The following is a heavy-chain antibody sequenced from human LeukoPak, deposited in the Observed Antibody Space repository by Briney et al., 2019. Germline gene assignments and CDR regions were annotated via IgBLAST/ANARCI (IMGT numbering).Heavy chain of an antibody. CDR1: GGSISSSSYY. V-gene: IGHV4-30-2*01. CDR2: IYHSGST. CDR3: AREKYSGIY. Sequence: SETLSLTCTVSGGSISSSSYYWSWIRQPPGKGLEWIGYIYHSGSTYYNPSLKSRVTISVDRSKNQFSLKLSSATAADTAVYYCAREKYSGIYWGQGTLVTVSS. D-gene: IGHD1-26*01. J-gene: IGHJ4*02.